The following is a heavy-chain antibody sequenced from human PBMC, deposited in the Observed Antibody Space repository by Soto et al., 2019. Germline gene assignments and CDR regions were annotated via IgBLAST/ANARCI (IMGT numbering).Heavy chain of an antibody. D-gene: IGHD2-2*01. CDR2: ISYDGSNK. CDR3: ARESPDIVVVPAAGGRPNNHPFGY. J-gene: IGHJ4*02. CDR1: GFTFSSYA. Sequence: QVQLVESGGGVVQPGRSLRLSCAASGFTFSSYAMHWVRQAPGKGLEWVAVISYDGSNKYYADSVKGRFTISRDNSKNTLYLQMNSLRAEDTAVYYCARESPDIVVVPAAGGRPNNHPFGYWGQGTLVTVSS. V-gene: IGHV3-30-3*01.